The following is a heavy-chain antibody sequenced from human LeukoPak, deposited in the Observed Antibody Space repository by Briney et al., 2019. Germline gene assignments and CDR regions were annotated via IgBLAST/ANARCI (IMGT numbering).Heavy chain of an antibody. CDR2: IKSKTDGGTT. D-gene: IGHD6-19*01. J-gene: IGHJ4*02. CDR3: ATSSGWTGTFDY. CDR1: GFIFSNAR. V-gene: IGHV3-15*01. Sequence: GGSLRLSCAASGFIFSNARMAWVRQAPGKGLEWVGRIKSKTDGGTTDYAAPVKGRFTISRDDSKNTLYLQMNSLKTEDTAVYFCATSSGWTGTFDYWGQGTLVTVSS.